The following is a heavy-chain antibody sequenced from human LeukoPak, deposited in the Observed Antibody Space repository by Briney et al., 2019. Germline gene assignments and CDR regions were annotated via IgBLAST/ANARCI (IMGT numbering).Heavy chain of an antibody. CDR3: ARYYYDSSGPGAFDP. D-gene: IGHD3-22*01. CDR1: GGTFTSYT. J-gene: IGHJ5*02. V-gene: IGHV1-69*02. CDR2: IIPIIGIA. Sequence: SVTVSCKASGGTFTSYTISWVRQAPGQGLEWMGRIIPIIGIANYAQKFQGRVTITADKSTSTAYMELSSLRSEDTAVYYCARYYYDSSGPGAFDPWGQGTLVTVSS.